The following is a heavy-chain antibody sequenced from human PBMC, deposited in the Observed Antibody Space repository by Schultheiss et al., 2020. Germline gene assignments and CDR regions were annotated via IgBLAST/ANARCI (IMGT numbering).Heavy chain of an antibody. CDR3: AKEGTAGGPSSLDY. V-gene: IGHV3-74*01. J-gene: IGHJ4*02. CDR1: GFTFSSYS. CDR2: IKSDGSST. Sequence: GGSLRLSCAASGFTFSSYSMNWVRQAPGKGLEWVSRIKSDGSSTSYADSVKGRFTISRDNAKNSLYLQMNSLRAEDTAVYYCAKEGTAGGPSSLDYWGQGTLVTVSS. D-gene: IGHD2-8*02.